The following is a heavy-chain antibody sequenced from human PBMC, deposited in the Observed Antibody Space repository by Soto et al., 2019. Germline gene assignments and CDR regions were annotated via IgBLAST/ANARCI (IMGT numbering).Heavy chain of an antibody. V-gene: IGHV1-18*01. CDR1: GFTFTSYG. CDR3: AREFVGDYAAFDI. Sequence: GGSGKGSCKASGFTFTSYGINWVRQAPGQGLEWMGWISAYNGNTNYAQKLQGRVTMTTNTSTSTAYMELRSLRSDDTAVYYCAREFVGDYAAFDIWGQGTMVTVSS. J-gene: IGHJ3*02. D-gene: IGHD4-17*01. CDR2: ISAYNGNT.